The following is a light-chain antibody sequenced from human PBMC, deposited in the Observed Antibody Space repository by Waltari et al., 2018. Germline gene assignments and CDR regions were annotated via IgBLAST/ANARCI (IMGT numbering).Light chain of an antibody. Sequence: QSALTQPASVSGSPGQSITLTCTGPSRDVRSYNYVSWYQQYPGKAPKLLIYAVTQRPSGVSDRFSGSKSGNTASLTISGLQAEDEADYYCCSYAGDSLYVFGTGTTVTV. CDR1: SRDVRSYNY. CDR2: AVT. CDR3: CSYAGDSLYV. V-gene: IGLV2-23*02. J-gene: IGLJ1*01.